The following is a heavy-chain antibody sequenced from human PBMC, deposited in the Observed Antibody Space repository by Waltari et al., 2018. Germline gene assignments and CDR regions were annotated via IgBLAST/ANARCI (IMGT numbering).Heavy chain of an antibody. D-gene: IGHD5-12*01. CDR1: GFTVSSYA. Sequence: GGSLRVSCSASGFTVSSYAMSWVRQAPGKGPEWVSEISGTGSNTYYADSVKGRFTISKDNSKKILYLERDSLRAEDTAVYYCARDGYNWIAFDVWGQGVLVTVSS. CDR3: ARDGYNWIAFDV. CDR2: ISGTGSNT. J-gene: IGHJ4*02. V-gene: IGHV3-23*01.